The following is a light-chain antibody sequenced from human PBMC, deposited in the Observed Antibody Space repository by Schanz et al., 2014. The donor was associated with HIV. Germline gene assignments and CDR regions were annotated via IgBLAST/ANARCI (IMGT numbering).Light chain of an antibody. V-gene: IGLV2-14*03. Sequence: QSVLTQPASVSGSPGQSITISCTGTSSDVGGYNYVSWYQHHPGKAPKLMIYDVSNRPSGVSNRFSGSKSGNTASLTISGLQAEDEADYYCSSYTISSPFVVFGGGTKLTVL. J-gene: IGLJ2*01. CDR1: SSDVGGYNY. CDR2: DVS. CDR3: SSYTISSPFVV.